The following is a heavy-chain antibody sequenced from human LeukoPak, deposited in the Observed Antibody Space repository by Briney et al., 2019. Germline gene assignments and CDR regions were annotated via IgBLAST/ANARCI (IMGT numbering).Heavy chain of an antibody. CDR2: IIPIFGAA. CDR3: AKEMVRGEFDY. Sequence: SVKVSCKASRGTFSNYAISWVRQAPGQGLEWMGGIIPIFGAANYAQKLQGRVTITADESTSTVYMELSSLRSEDTALYYCAKEMVRGEFDYWGQGTLVTVSS. CDR1: RGTFSNYA. D-gene: IGHD3-10*01. V-gene: IGHV1-69*13. J-gene: IGHJ4*02.